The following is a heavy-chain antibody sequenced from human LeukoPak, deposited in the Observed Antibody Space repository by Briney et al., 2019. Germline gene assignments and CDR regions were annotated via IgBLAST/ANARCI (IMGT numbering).Heavy chain of an antibody. CDR1: GYTFIAYC. V-gene: IGHV1-2*02. J-gene: IGHJ4*02. CDR3: VRDLGISGWYAPPLGYFDS. D-gene: IGHD6-19*01. CDR2: INPKSGGT. Sequence: ASVKVSCKASGYTFIAYCMHWVRQAPGQGLEWMGWINPKSGGTNYAQQFQDRVTMTRDTSISSTYMELSRLKSDDTAAYYCVRDLGISGWYAPPLGYFDSWGQGTLVTVSS.